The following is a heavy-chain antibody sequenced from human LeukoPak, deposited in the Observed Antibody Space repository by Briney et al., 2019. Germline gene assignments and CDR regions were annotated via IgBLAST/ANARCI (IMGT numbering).Heavy chain of an antibody. CDR2: IYYSGST. CDR3: ARERYISGWYSFDY. V-gene: IGHV4-59*12. CDR1: GGSISSYY. Sequence: SETLSLTCTVSGGSISSYYWSWIRQPPGKGLEWIGYIYYSGSTNYNPSLKSRVTIPVDTSKNQFSLKLSSVTAADTAVYYCARERYISGWYSFDYWGQGTLVTVSS. D-gene: IGHD6-19*01. J-gene: IGHJ4*02.